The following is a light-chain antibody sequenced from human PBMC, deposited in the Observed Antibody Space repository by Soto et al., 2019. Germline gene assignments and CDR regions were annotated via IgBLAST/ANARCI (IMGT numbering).Light chain of an antibody. V-gene: IGKV1-8*01. CDR1: QGISSY. CDR2: ATS. J-gene: IGKJ2*01. CDR3: QQYYSYPRT. Sequence: AIRMTQSPSSLSASTGDRITITCRASQGISSYLAWYQQKPGRAPKLLISATSTLQTGVPSRFSGSGSATGFTLTISCLQSEDFATYYCQQYYSYPRTFGQGTKLEIK.